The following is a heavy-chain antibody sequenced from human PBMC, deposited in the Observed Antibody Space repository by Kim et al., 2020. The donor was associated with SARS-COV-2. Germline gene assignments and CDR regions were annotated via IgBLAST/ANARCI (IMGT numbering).Heavy chain of an antibody. V-gene: IGHV4-39*01. D-gene: IGHD6-6*01. CDR3: ARALVKFPNDAYNI. Sequence: IPSLKSRVTMSVATSNNQFSVKLTSVTAADTAVYYCARALVKFPNDAYNIWGQGTMVTVSS. J-gene: IGHJ3*02.